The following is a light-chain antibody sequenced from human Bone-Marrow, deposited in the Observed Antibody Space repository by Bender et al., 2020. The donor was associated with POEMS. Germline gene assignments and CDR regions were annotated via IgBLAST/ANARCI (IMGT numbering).Light chain of an antibody. CDR1: SSNIGADSA. J-gene: IGLJ3*02. V-gene: IGLV1-40*01. Sequence: QSVLTQPPSVSGAPGQRVTISCTGTSSNIGADSAVHWYQQLAGTAPKLLMYANNHRPSGVPDRFPGSKSGTSASLAISGLQSEDEADYYCAAWDAGLSGGVVGGGTKLTVL. CDR2: ANN. CDR3: AAWDAGLSGGV.